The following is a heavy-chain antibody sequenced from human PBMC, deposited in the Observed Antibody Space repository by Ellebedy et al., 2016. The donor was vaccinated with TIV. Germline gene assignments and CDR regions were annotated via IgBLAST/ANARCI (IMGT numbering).Heavy chain of an antibody. V-gene: IGHV1-18*04. D-gene: IGHD1-26*01. CDR1: GYTFTSYG. CDR2: ISVYNGDT. Sequence: AASVKVSCKTSGYTFTSYGVGWVRQAPGHGLEWVGWISVYNGDTNYARKLQGRVTMTIDTSTSTVYMELRSLGSDDTALYYCARYEGGTNFDYWGRGTLVTVSS. CDR3: ARYEGGTNFDY. J-gene: IGHJ4*02.